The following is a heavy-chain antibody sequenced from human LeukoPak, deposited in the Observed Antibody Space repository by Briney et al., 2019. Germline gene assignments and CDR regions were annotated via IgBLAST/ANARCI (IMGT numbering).Heavy chain of an antibody. J-gene: IGHJ4*02. Sequence: PSETLSLTCTVSGGSISSSSYYWGWIRQPPGKGLEWIGSIYYSGSTYYNPSLKSRVTISVDTSKNQFSLKLSSVTAADTAVYYCARLRAFGFGVVNVIFDYWGQGTLVTVSS. CDR3: ARLRAFGFGVVNVIFDY. V-gene: IGHV4-39*01. CDR1: GGSISSSSYY. D-gene: IGHD3-3*01. CDR2: IYYSGST.